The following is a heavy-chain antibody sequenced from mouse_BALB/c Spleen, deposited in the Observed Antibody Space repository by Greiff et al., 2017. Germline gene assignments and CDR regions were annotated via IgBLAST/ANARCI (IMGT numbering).Heavy chain of an antibody. CDR3: ARQDYGSSYWFAY. V-gene: IGHV5-12-2*01. CDR2: ISNGGGST. J-gene: IGHJ3*01. CDR1: GFTFSSYT. D-gene: IGHD1-1*01. Sequence: EVQVVESGGGLVQPGGSLKLSCAASGFTFSSYTMSWVRQTPEKRLEWVAYISNGGGSTYYPDTVKGRFTISRDNAKNTLYLQMSSLKSEDTAMYYCARQDYGSSYWFAYWGQGTLVTVSA.